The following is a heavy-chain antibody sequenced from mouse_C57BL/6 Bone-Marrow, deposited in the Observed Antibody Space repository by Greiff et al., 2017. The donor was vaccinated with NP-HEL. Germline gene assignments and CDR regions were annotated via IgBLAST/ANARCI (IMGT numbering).Heavy chain of an antibody. V-gene: IGHV3-6*01. CDR1: GYSITSGYY. J-gene: IGHJ2*01. D-gene: IGHD2-3*01. CDR3: ARKGGWLLLFDY. CDR2: ISYDGSN. Sequence: EVKLQESGPGLVKPSQSLSLTCSVTGYSITSGYYWNWIRQFPGNKLEWMGYISYDGSNNYNPSLKNRISITRDTSKNQFFLKLNSVTTEDTATYYCARKGGWLLLFDYWGQGTTLTVSS.